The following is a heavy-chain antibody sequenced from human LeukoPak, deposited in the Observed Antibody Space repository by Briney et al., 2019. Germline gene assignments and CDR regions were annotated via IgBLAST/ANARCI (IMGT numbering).Heavy chain of an antibody. CDR3: ARHEGSSGWYNY. J-gene: IGHJ4*02. CDR1: GGSVTTYY. V-gene: IGHV4-59*08. CDR2: IYDSGSTSGTT. D-gene: IGHD6-19*01. Sequence: ETLSLTCTVSGGSVTTYYWSWIRQPPGKGLEWIAYIYDSGSTSGTTKYNSSLKSRVTIAVDRSKNQVSLKLSSVTAADTAEYYWARHEGSSGWYNYWGRGTLVTVSP.